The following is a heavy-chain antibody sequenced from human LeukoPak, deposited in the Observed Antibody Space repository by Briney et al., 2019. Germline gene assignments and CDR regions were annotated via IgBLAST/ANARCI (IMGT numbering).Heavy chain of an antibody. CDR1: GGSFSGYY. CDR3: ARNSSGYSEGIDY. CDR2: INHSGSA. J-gene: IGHJ4*02. Sequence: PSETLSLTCAVYGGSFSGYYWSWIRQPPGKGLEWIGEINHSGSAKYNPSLKSRVTISVDTSKNQFSLKLSSVSAADTAVYCCARNSSGYSEGIDYWGQGTLVTVSS. V-gene: IGHV4-34*01. D-gene: IGHD3-22*01.